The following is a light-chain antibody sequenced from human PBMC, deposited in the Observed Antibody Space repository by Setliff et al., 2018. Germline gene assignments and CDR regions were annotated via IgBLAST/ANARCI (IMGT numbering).Light chain of an antibody. CDR3: CSYTGTGTPYV. CDR2: DVS. J-gene: IGLJ1*01. Sequence: QSALTQPASVSGSPGQSIAISCTGTSSDVGAYGYVSWYQQHPDRAPKLMIYDVSKRPSGVSNRFSGSKSGNTASLTISGLQPEDEADYYCCSYTGTGTPYVFGTGTRSPS. CDR1: SSDVGAYGY. V-gene: IGLV2-14*01.